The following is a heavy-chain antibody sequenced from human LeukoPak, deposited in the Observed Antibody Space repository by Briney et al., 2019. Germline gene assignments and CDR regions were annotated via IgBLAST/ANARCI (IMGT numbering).Heavy chain of an antibody. CDR2: ISRDGNST. J-gene: IGHJ4*02. CDR1: GFTFDDYA. Sequence: GGSLRLSCAASGFTFDDYAMHWVRQPPGKGLEWVSLISRDGNSTYYAGSVKGRFTISRGNSKNSLYLQMNSLRTEDTAFYYCATNFGAYYYDTSGYYDFWGQGTLVTVSS. CDR3: ATNFGAYYYDTSGYYDF. V-gene: IGHV3-43*02. D-gene: IGHD3-22*01.